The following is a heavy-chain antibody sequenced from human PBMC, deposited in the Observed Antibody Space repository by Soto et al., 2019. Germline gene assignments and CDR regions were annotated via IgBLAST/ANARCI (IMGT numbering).Heavy chain of an antibody. J-gene: IGHJ4*02. V-gene: IGHV3-30*03. CDR2: ISYDGSNK. D-gene: IGHD3-9*01. CDR3: AHFDWFIDY. CDR1: GFTFSSYG. Sequence: GGSLRLSCAASGFTFSSYGMHWVRQAPGKGLEWVAVISYDGSNKYYADSVKGRFTISRDNSKSTLYLQMNSLRAEDTAVYYCAHFDWFIDYWGQGTLVTVSS.